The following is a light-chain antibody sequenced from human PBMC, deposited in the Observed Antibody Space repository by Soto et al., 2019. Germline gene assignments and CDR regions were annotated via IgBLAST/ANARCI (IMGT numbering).Light chain of an antibody. V-gene: IGKV1-5*01. CDR3: QQYNSYAIT. J-gene: IGKJ5*01. CDR2: DAS. Sequence: DIQMTQSPSTLSASVGDRVTLTCRASQSISSWLAWYQQKPGKAPKLLIYDASSLESGVPSRFSGSGSGTEFTLTISSLQPDDFATYYCQQYNSYAITFGQGTRLEIK. CDR1: QSISSW.